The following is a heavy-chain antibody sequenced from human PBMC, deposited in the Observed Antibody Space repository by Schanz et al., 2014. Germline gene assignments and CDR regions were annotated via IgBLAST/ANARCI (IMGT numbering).Heavy chain of an antibody. CDR2: INPNSGGT. CDR3: ARELRLEYYFDY. D-gene: IGHD4-17*01. CDR1: GYTFTGYY. Sequence: QVQLLQSGAEVKKPGASVKVSCKASGYTFTGYYMHWVRQAPGQGLEWMGRINPNSGGTNYAQKFQGRVTMTSSSSLSTAYMELSSLLSSYTAVYYCARELRLEYYFDYWGQGTQVTVSS. J-gene: IGHJ4*02. V-gene: IGHV1-2*02.